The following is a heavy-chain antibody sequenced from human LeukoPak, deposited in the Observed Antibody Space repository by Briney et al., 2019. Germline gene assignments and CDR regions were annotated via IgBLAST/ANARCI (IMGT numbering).Heavy chain of an antibody. Sequence: SETLSLTCTVSGGSIRSSYYYWGWIRQPPGKGLEWIGSIYDSGSTYYNPSLKSRVTISVDTSKNQFSLKLSSVTAADTAVYYCARQEFNWFDPWGQGTLVTVSS. CDR2: IYDSGST. CDR1: GGSIRSSYYY. V-gene: IGHV4-39*01. J-gene: IGHJ5*02. CDR3: ARQEFNWFDP. D-gene: IGHD3-10*01.